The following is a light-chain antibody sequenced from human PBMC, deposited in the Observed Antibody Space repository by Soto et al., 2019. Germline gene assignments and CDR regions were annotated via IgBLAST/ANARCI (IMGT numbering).Light chain of an antibody. V-gene: IGKV3-15*01. CDR1: QSVSSN. Sequence: EMVLTQSPGILSLSPGERATLSCRASQSVSSNLAWYQQKPGQAPRLLIYGASTRATGIPARFSGSGSGTEFTLTISSLQSEDFAVYYCQQYNNWWTFGQGTKVDIK. CDR2: GAS. J-gene: IGKJ1*01. CDR3: QQYNNWWT.